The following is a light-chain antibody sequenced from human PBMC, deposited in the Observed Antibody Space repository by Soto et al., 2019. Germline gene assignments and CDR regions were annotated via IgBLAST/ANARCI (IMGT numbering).Light chain of an antibody. V-gene: IGKV1-39*01. CDR1: QSISNH. J-gene: IGKJ1*01. CDR2: AAS. CDR3: QQSYSSPPT. Sequence: IQMTTSPSSLSASVEDRVIITCRASQSISNHLNWYQQKPGKAPKLLIFAASSLQSGVPSRFSGSRSGPDFTLTISSLQPEDFATYYCQQSYSSPPTFGQGTKVDIK.